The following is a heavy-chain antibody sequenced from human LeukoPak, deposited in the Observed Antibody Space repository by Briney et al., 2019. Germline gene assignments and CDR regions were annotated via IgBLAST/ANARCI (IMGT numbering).Heavy chain of an antibody. V-gene: IGHV1-2*02. J-gene: IGHJ4*02. D-gene: IGHD6-13*01. Sequence: ASVKVSCKASGYTFTSYDINWVRQAPGQGLEWMGWINPNSGGTNYAQKFQGRVTMTRDTSISTAYMELSRLRSDDTAVYYCARTPIAAAGTVVDYWGQGTLVTVSS. CDR3: ARTPIAAAGTVVDY. CDR1: GYTFTSYD. CDR2: INPNSGGT.